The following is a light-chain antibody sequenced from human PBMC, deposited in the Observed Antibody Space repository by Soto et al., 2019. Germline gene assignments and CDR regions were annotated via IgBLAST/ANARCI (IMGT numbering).Light chain of an antibody. J-gene: IGKJ1*01. CDR1: QSVSSN. CDR2: GAS. V-gene: IGKV3-15*01. Sequence: EIVMTQSPATLSVSPGERATLSCRASQSVSSNLAWYQQKPGQAPRLLIYGASTRATGIPARFSGSGSGTEFTLTISSLHSEYFAVYYCQKYNNWPRTFGQGTKVEIK. CDR3: QKYNNWPRT.